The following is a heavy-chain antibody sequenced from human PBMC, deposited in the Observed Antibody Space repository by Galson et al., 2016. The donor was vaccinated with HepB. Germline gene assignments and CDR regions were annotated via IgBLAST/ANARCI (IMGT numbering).Heavy chain of an antibody. V-gene: IGHV4-30-4*08. CDR2: ISYRGAM. J-gene: IGHJ6*02. CDR3: AREIRDTGMIFSSYGMDV. Sequence: TLSLTCTVSGGSISGYYWSWIRQPPGEGLEWIGHISYRGAMYYTPSLRSRITISRDMSKNQFSLQVNSLTAADTAVYYCAREIRDTGMIFSSYGMDVWGQGTTVTVSS. D-gene: IGHD5-18*01. CDR1: GGSISGYY.